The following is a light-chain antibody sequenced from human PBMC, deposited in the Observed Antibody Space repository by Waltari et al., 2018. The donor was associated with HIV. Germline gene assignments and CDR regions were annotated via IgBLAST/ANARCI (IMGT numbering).Light chain of an antibody. CDR2: DVT. CDR1: SSDVGGYNY. J-gene: IGLJ2*01. CDR3: CSYAGSYTFVV. Sequence: QPALTQPRSVSGSPGQSVTISCTGTSSDVGGYNYVSWYQLPPGKAPKPMIFDVTKRPSGVPDRFSASKSGNTASLTISGLQAEDEADYYCCSYAGSYTFVVFGGGTKLTVL. V-gene: IGLV2-11*01.